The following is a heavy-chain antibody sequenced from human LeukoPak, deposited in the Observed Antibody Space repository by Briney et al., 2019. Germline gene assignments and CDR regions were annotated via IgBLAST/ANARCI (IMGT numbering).Heavy chain of an antibody. D-gene: IGHD5-18*01. CDR1: GGSISSYY. CDR2: IYTSGST. V-gene: IGHV4-4*09. CDR3: ARGGYSYRYDY. Sequence: SETLSLTCTVSGGSISSYYWSWIRQPPGKGLEWIGYIYTSGSTNYNPSLKSRVTISVDTSKNQFSLKLSSVTAADTAVYYCARGGYSYRYDYWGQGTLVTVSS. J-gene: IGHJ4*02.